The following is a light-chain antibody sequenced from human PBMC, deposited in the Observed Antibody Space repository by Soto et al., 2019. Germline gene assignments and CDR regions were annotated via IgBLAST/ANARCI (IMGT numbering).Light chain of an antibody. J-gene: IGKJ1*01. Sequence: DIQMTQSPTTLSASVGDRVTITCRASQSISNWLAWYQQKPGKAPKLLIYDASSLESGVPSRFSGSGSGTEFTLTISSLQPDDFATYYCQKYNSYLWTFGQGTKVDTK. CDR2: DAS. CDR3: QKYNSYLWT. V-gene: IGKV1-5*01. CDR1: QSISNW.